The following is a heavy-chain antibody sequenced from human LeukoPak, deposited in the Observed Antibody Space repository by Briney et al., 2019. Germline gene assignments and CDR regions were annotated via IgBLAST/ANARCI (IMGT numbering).Heavy chain of an antibody. Sequence: GGSLRLSCAASGFTFSSYWMSWVRQAPGKGLEWVANIKQDGSEKYYVDSVKGRFTISRDNSKNTLYLQMNSLRAEDTAVYYCAKSGGYGDLFIDYWGQGTLVTVSS. D-gene: IGHD4-17*01. CDR3: AKSGGYGDLFIDY. CDR2: IKQDGSEK. V-gene: IGHV3-7*01. J-gene: IGHJ4*02. CDR1: GFTFSSYW.